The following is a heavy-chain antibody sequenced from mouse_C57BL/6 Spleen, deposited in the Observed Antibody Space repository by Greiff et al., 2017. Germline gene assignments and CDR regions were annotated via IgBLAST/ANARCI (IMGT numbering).Heavy chain of an antibody. CDR2: INPGNGGT. CDR1: GYTFTSYW. CDR3: ARSYFGSSLDD. Sequence: QVQLQQPGTDLVKPGASVKLSCKASGYTFTSYWMHWVKQRPGQGLEWIGNINPGNGGTNYNEKFKSKTTLTVDKTTITAYMQLSSLTSEDSAVYDCARSYFGSSLDDWGQGTTLTVSS. D-gene: IGHD1-1*01. V-gene: IGHV1-53*01. J-gene: IGHJ2*01.